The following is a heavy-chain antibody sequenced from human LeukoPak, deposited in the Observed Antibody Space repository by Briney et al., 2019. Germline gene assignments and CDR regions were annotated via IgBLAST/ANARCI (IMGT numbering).Heavy chain of an antibody. CDR1: GFTFSSYA. CDR3: AGGGTPGGFWSGYLYYYYGMDV. D-gene: IGHD3-3*01. CDR2: ISSNGGST. J-gene: IGHJ6*02. V-gene: IGHV3-64*01. Sequence: GGSLRLSCAASGFTFSSYAMHWVRQAPGKGLEYVSAISSNGGSTYYANSVKGRFTISRDNSKNTLYLQMGSLRAEDMAVYYCAGGGTPGGFWSGYLYYYYGMDVWGQGTTVTVSS.